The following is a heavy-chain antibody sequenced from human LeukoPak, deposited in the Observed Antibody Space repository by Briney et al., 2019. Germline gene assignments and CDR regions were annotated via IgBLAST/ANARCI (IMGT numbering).Heavy chain of an antibody. Sequence: GASVKVSCKVSGYSLTELSLHGVRPAPGKGLEWMGGLDPADGEMIYTQMFQSSITMTEDSSTDTAYMEMSSLRSDDTAVYYCETGSTKWDLLNYWGQGTLVTVSS. CDR1: GYSLTELS. J-gene: IGHJ4*02. CDR3: ETGSTKWDLLNY. D-gene: IGHD1-26*01. CDR2: LDPADGEM. V-gene: IGHV1-24*01.